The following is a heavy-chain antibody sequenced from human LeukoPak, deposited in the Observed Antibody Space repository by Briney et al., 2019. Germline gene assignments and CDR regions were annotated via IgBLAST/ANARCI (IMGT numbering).Heavy chain of an antibody. J-gene: IGHJ4*02. CDR3: ASLLWFGELLNDY. Sequence: SETLSLTCAVSGYSISSGYYWGWIRQPPGKGLEWIGSIYHSGSTYHNPSLKSRVTISVDTSKNQFSLKLSSVTAADTAVYYCASLLWFGELLNDYWGQGTLVTVSS. CDR2: IYHSGST. D-gene: IGHD3-10*01. CDR1: GYSISSGYY. V-gene: IGHV4-38-2*01.